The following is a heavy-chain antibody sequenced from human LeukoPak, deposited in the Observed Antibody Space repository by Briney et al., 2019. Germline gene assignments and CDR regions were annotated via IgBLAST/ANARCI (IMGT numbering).Heavy chain of an antibody. Sequence: SETLSLTCAVYGGSFSGYYWSWIRQPPGKGLEWIGYIYYSGSTYYNPSLKSRVTISVDTSKNQFSLKLSSVTAADTAVYYCARDRGYSFAFDIWGQGTMVTVSS. CDR1: GGSFSGYY. V-gene: IGHV4-30-4*01. J-gene: IGHJ3*02. D-gene: IGHD5-18*01. CDR3: ARDRGYSFAFDI. CDR2: IYYSGST.